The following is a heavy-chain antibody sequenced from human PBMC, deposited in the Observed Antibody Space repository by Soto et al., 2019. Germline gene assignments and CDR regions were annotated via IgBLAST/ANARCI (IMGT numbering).Heavy chain of an antibody. CDR1: GGSISSGGYY. V-gene: IGHV4-31*03. D-gene: IGHD2-15*01. Sequence: TLSLTCTVSGGSISSGGYYWSWIRQHPGKGLEWIGYIYYSGSTYYNPSLKSRVTISVVTSKNQFSLKLSSVTAADTAVYYCARESVVVVAATRITNFDYWGQGTLVTVSS. J-gene: IGHJ4*02. CDR3: ARESVVVVAATRITNFDY. CDR2: IYYSGST.